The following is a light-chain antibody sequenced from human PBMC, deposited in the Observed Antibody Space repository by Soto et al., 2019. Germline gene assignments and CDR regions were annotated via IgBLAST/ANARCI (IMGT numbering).Light chain of an antibody. CDR2: GAS. V-gene: IGKV3-20*01. CDR1: QIVASTY. J-gene: IGKJ5*01. CDR3: HQSGSSPQIT. Sequence: EIVLTQSPGTLSLSPGERATLSCRASQIVASTYLAWYQQKPGQAPRLLIYGASSRATGIPDRFSGSGSGTDFTLTISGLEPEDFAVYYCHQSGSSPQITFGQGTRLEIK.